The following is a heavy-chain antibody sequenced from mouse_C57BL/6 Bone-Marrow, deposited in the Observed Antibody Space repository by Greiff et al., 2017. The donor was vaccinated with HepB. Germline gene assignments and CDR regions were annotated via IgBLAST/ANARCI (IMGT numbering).Heavy chain of an antibody. V-gene: IGHV1-54*01. CDR1: GYAFTNYL. Sequence: QVQLQQSGAELVRPGTSVKVSCTASGYAFTNYLIEWVKQRPGQGLEWIGVINPGSGGTNYNEKFKGKATLTADKSSSTAYMQLSSLTAEDSAVYCCARPGYCDVWGTGTTVTVSS. CDR2: INPGSGGT. CDR3: ARPGYCDV. J-gene: IGHJ1*03.